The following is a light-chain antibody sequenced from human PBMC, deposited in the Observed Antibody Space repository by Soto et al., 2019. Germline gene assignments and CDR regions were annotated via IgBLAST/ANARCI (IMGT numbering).Light chain of an antibody. CDR3: SSYTSSSTLCV. CDR2: DVS. CDR1: SSDVGGYNY. V-gene: IGLV2-14*01. Sequence: QSVLTQAASVSGSPGQSIPISRTGTSSDVGGYNYVSWYQQHPGKAPKLMIYDVSNRPSGVSNRFSGSKSGNTASLTISGLQAEDEADYYCSSYTSSSTLCVFGTGTKVTVL. J-gene: IGLJ1*01.